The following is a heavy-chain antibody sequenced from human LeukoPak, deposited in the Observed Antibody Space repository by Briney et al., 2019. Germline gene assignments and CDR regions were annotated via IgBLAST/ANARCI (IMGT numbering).Heavy chain of an antibody. CDR1: GYTFANFG. Sequence: ASVKVSCKASGYTFANFGITWVRQAPGQGLEWMGWISVYNGNTNYAQNLQGRVTLTTDTSTSTAYMELRNLRSDDTALYYCARTCSSSCYMVHWGQGTLVTVSS. D-gene: IGHD2-2*02. J-gene: IGHJ4*02. CDR2: ISVYNGNT. CDR3: ARTCSSSCYMVH. V-gene: IGHV1-18*01.